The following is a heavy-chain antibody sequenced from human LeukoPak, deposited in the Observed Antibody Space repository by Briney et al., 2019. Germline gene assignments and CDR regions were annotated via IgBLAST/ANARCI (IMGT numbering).Heavy chain of an antibody. J-gene: IGHJ4*02. V-gene: IGHV1-8*01. CDR2: MNPDSGDT. Sequence: ASVKVSCKASGYTFTSYEINWVRQATGHGLEWMGWMNPDSGDTAYAQKFQGRITMTRSTSITTAYMELSSLRSEETAVYYCARGLGSYDSSELTWPMISFWGQGTQVTVSS. D-gene: IGHD3-22*01. CDR3: ARGLGSYDSSELTWPMISF. CDR1: GYTFTSYE.